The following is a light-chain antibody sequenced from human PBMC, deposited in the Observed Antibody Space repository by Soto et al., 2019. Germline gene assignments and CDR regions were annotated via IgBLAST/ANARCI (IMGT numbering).Light chain of an antibody. J-gene: IGKJ4*01. Sequence: EIVLTQSPTTLSLSPGERGTLSCRASQSIGNQLAWYQQKPGQAPRLLISEVSNRATGTPARFSGSGSGTDFTLTITSVQPEDFAIYYCQQRRDWPLTFGRGTKVEIK. CDR3: QQRRDWPLT. CDR2: EVS. V-gene: IGKV3-11*01. CDR1: QSIGNQ.